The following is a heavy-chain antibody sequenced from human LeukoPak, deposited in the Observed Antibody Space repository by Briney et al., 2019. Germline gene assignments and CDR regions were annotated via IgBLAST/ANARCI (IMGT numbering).Heavy chain of an antibody. V-gene: IGHV3-23*01. Sequence: PGGSLRLSCAASGFTFTSYGMNWVRQAPGKGLEWVAAISNDGGGIYYADFVQGRFTISRDNSKNTLYLQMNSLRAEDTAVYYCAKGSYFDYWGQGTLVTVSS. CDR3: AKGSYFDY. CDR1: GFTFTSYG. J-gene: IGHJ4*02. CDR2: ISNDGGGI.